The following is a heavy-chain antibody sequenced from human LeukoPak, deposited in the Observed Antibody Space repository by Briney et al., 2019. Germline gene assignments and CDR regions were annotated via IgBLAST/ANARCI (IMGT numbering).Heavy chain of an antibody. J-gene: IGHJ5*02. Sequence: PGGSLRLSCAASGFTFSSYSMNWVRQAPGKGLEWVSSISSSSSYIYYADSVKGRFTISRDNAKNSLYLQMNSLRAEDTAVYYCARIVAAARITNGARPRFDPWGQGTLVTVSS. CDR3: ARIVAAARITNGARPRFDP. CDR2: ISSSSSYI. V-gene: IGHV3-21*01. D-gene: IGHD6-13*01. CDR1: GFTFSSYS.